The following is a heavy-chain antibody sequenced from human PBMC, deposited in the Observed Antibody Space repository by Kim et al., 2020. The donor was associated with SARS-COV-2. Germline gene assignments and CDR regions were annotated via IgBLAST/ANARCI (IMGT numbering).Heavy chain of an antibody. J-gene: IGHJ4*02. D-gene: IGHD2-2*01. CDR3: ARTHHYQLPTRGVDYFDY. CDR1: GGSISSYY. V-gene: IGHV4-59*01. Sequence: SETLSLTCTVSGGSISSYYWSWIRQPPGKGLEWIGYIYYSGSTNYNPSLKSRVTISVDTSKNQFSLKLSSVTAADTAVYYCARTHHYQLPTRGVDYFDYWGQGTLVTVSS. CDR2: IYYSGST.